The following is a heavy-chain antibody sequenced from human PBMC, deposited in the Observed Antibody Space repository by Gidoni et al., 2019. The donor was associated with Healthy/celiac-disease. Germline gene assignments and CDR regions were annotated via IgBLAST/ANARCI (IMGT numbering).Heavy chain of an antibody. Sequence: EVQLLESGGGLVQPGGFLRLSCAASGFTLSSYAMSWVRQAPGKGLEWVSAISGSGCSTYYADSVKGRFTISRDNSKNTLYLQMNSLRAEDTAVYYCAKVPLERDYYYGMDVWGQGTTVTVSS. CDR2: ISGSGCST. J-gene: IGHJ6*02. CDR1: GFTLSSYA. CDR3: AKVPLERDYYYGMDV. D-gene: IGHD1-1*01. V-gene: IGHV3-23*01.